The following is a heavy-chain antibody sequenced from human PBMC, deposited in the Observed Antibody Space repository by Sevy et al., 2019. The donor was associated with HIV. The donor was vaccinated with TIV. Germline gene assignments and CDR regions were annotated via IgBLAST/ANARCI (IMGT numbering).Heavy chain of an antibody. D-gene: IGHD2-8*01. Sequence: GGSLRLSCEASGFHFSAYAMAWVRQAPGKGLEWVSAISAGGGSIYYAGSVKGRFTISRDNSEKTLYLQMNNLRPEDTAVYYCAREGCTKPHDYWGQGTLVTVSS. V-gene: IGHV3-23*01. CDR2: ISAGGGSI. CDR3: AREGCTKPHDY. CDR1: GFHFSAYA. J-gene: IGHJ4*02.